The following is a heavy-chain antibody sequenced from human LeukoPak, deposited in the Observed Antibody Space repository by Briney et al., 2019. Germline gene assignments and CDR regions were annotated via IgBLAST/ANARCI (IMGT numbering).Heavy chain of an antibody. D-gene: IGHD3-16*02. CDR2: IYYSGST. J-gene: IGHJ3*02. V-gene: IGHV4-59*01. Sequence: SETLSLTCTVSGGSISSNYWSWIRQRPGKGMEWIGYIYYSGSTNYNPSLKSRVTISVDTSKNQFSLKLNSVTAADTAVYYCARGVYVWGSYRSAVLDIWGQGTMVTVSS. CDR3: ARGVYVWGSYRSAVLDI. CDR1: GGSISSNY.